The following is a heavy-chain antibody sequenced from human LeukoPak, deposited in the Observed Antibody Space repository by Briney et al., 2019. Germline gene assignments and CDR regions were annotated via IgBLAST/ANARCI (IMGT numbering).Heavy chain of an antibody. CDR1: GFTFSSYA. Sequence: PGGSLRLSCAASGFTFSSYAMHWVRQAPGKGLEWVSGIGWNSGSIGYADSVKGRFTISRDNAKNSLYLQMNSLRAEDTALYYCAKVMTTVTTESAFDIWGQGAMVTVSS. CDR2: IGWNSGSI. V-gene: IGHV3-9*01. CDR3: AKVMTTVTTESAFDI. D-gene: IGHD4-11*01. J-gene: IGHJ3*02.